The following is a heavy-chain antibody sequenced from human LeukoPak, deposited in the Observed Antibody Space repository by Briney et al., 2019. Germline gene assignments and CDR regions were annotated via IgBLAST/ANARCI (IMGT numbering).Heavy chain of an antibody. D-gene: IGHD3-16*01. V-gene: IGHV3-23*01. J-gene: IGHJ3*02. CDR2: ISGSGGST. CDR3: AKGVSFGGRFDAFDI. Sequence: GGSLRLSCAASGFTFSSYAMSWVRQAPGKGLEWVSAISGSGGSTYYADSVKGRFTISRDNSKNTLYLQMSSLRAEDTAVYYCAKGVSFGGRFDAFDIWGQGTMVTVSS. CDR1: GFTFSSYA.